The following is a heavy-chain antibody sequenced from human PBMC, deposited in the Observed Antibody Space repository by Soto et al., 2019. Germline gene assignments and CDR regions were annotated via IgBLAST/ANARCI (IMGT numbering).Heavy chain of an antibody. V-gene: IGHV1-69*01. J-gene: IGHJ6*02. Sequence: QVQLVQSGAEVKKPGSLVKVFCKASGGTFSNYTISWVRQAPGQGLEWMGGIIPVFGTTDYEQKFQGRVTITADGSTSTAYMKLSSLRSADTAVYYCARSSPYIVVRKPTGNQDYYGMDVWGQGTTVTVSS. CDR2: IIPVFGTT. CDR3: ARSSPYIVVRKPTGNQDYYGMDV. D-gene: IGHD2-2*01. CDR1: GGTFSNYT.